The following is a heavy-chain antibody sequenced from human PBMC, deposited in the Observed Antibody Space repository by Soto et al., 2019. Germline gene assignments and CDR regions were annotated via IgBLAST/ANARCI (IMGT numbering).Heavy chain of an antibody. D-gene: IGHD4-17*01. CDR1: GGSISSGGYS. J-gene: IGHJ4*02. Sequence: LSLTCAVSGGSISSGGYSWSWIRQPPGKGLEWVSGISANGDNVDYADSVKGRFTVSRDNAKNSLFLQMNSLRPEDTALYYCAKDMKWGGMTTIHYFDSWGQGTQVTVSS. CDR3: AKDMKWGGMTTIHYFDS. V-gene: IGHV3-9*01. CDR2: ISANGDNV.